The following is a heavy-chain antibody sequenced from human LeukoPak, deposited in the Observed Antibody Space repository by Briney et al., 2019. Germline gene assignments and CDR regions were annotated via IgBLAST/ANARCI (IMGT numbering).Heavy chain of an antibody. D-gene: IGHD3-3*01. CDR3: ARGGTQVYDFWSGYLDY. CDR2: INPNSGGT. J-gene: IGHJ4*02. V-gene: IGHV1-2*02. Sequence: ASVNVSCTASGYTFTGYYMHWVRQAPGQGLEWMGWINPNSGGTNYPQKFQGRVTMTRDTSISTAYMELSRLRSDDTAVYYCARGGTQVYDFWSGYLDYWGQGTLVTVSS. CDR1: GYTFTGYY.